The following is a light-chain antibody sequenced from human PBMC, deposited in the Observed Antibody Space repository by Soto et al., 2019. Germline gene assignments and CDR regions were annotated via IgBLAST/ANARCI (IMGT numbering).Light chain of an antibody. J-gene: IGKJ1*01. V-gene: IGKV3-20*01. Sequence: EIVLTQSPGTLSLSPGERATLACRASQSVSSGFLSWYQQKPGRARRLLVYGASNRATGIPARFSGSGSGTDFTLNVSRLEPEDFAVYYCQQYGSSPPWTFGQGTKVDIK. CDR2: GAS. CDR3: QQYGSSPPWT. CDR1: QSVSSGF.